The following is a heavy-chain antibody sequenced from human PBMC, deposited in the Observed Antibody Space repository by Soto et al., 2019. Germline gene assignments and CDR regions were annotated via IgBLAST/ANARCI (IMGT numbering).Heavy chain of an antibody. CDR1: GGTFNNYA. D-gene: IGHD1-26*01. Sequence: SVKVSCKVSGGTFNNYAISWVRQAPGQGLKWMGGIMPIFRRADYAQEFQGRATITADKSTTTFYMELSSLRSGDTAIYYCARAEVGATTRIDSWGQGTLVTVSS. V-gene: IGHV1-69*06. CDR2: IMPIFRRA. J-gene: IGHJ4*02. CDR3: ARAEVGATTRIDS.